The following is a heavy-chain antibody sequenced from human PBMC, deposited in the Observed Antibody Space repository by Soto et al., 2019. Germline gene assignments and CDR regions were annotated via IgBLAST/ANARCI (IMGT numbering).Heavy chain of an antibody. D-gene: IGHD6-19*01. J-gene: IGHJ6*03. CDR2: FYYSGST. CDR1: GGSISSSTYY. CDR3: ARISVASRYMDV. V-gene: IGHV4-39*02. Sequence: SETLSLTCTLSGGSISSSTYYWGWIRQSPGKGLEWIGSFYYSGSTYYSPSLRSRVTISGDQSRKHIPLRLSSVTAPDTAVYYCARISVASRYMDVWGKGTRVTVSS.